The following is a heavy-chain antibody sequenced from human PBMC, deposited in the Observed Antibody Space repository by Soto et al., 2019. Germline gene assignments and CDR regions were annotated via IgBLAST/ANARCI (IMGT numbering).Heavy chain of an antibody. CDR2: ISYDGSNK. CDR3: AREGYGDYGGEFDP. J-gene: IGHJ5*02. Sequence: GGSLRLSCAASGFTFSSYAMHWVRQAPGKGLEWVAVISYDGSNKYYADSVKGRFTISRDNSKNTLYLQMNSLRAEDTAVYYCAREGYGDYGGEFDPWGQGTLVTVSS. V-gene: IGHV3-30-3*01. D-gene: IGHD4-17*01. CDR1: GFTFSSYA.